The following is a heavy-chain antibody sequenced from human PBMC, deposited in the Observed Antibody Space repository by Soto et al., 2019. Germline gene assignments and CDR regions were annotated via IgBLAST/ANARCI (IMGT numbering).Heavy chain of an antibody. CDR2: INPNSGGT. CDR1: GYTFTGYY. D-gene: IGHD6-6*01. CDR3: ATPWSIADRHTTDV. J-gene: IGHJ6*02. V-gene: IGHV1-2*02. Sequence: ASVKVSCKASGYTFTGYYMHWVRQAPGQGLEWMGWINPNSGGTNYAQKFQGRVTMTRDTSISTAYMELSRLRSDDTAVYYCATPWSIADRHTTDVWGQGTTVTVS.